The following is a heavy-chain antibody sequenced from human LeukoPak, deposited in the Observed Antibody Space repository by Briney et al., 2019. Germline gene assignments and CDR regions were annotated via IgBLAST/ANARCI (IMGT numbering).Heavy chain of an antibody. V-gene: IGHV1-69*05. CDR1: GGTFSSYA. D-gene: IGHD3-22*01. J-gene: IGHJ4*02. CDR2: IIPIFGTA. Sequence: SVKVSCKASGGTFSSYAISWVRQAPGQGLEWMGGIIPIFGTANYAQKLQGRVTMTTDTSTSTAYMELRSLRSDDTAVYYCARDTYYYDSSGYYYGYWGQGTLVTVSS. CDR3: ARDTYYYDSSGYYYGY.